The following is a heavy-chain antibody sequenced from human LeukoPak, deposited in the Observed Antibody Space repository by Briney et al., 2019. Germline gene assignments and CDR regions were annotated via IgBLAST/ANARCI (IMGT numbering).Heavy chain of an antibody. CDR1: GFTFRSYW. J-gene: IGHJ6*02. V-gene: IGHV3-74*01. Sequence: PGGSLRLSCAASGFTFRSYWMHWVRQAPGKGLVWVSRIKSDGTISYADSVKGRFTISRDNAKNTLYLQMNSLRAEDTAVYYCARDYSYAMDVWGQGTTVTVSS. CDR3: ARDYSYAMDV. CDR2: IKSDGTI.